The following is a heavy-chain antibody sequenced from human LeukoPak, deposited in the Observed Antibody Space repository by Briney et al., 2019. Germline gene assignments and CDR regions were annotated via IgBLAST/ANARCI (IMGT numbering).Heavy chain of an antibody. CDR3: AKTSSQLLHFGGLDY. V-gene: IGHV3-23*01. D-gene: IGHD2-15*01. CDR2: ISGSGGRT. J-gene: IGHJ4*02. CDR1: GFTFNSYA. Sequence: GGSLRLSCVASGFTFNSYAMNWVRQAPGKGLEWVSVISGSGGRTYYADSVKGRFTISRDNSKNTLYLQMNSLRAEDTAVYYCAKTSSQLLHFGGLDYWGQGTLVTVSS.